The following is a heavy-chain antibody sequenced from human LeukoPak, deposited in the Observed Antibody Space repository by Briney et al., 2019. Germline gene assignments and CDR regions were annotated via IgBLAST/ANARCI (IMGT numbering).Heavy chain of an antibody. Sequence: ASVKVSCKASGYTFTSYGISWVRQAPGQGLEWMGWISAYNGNTNYAQKLQGRVTMTTDTSTSTAYMELRSLRSDDTAVYYCARDRWIQLWLRLGDYYYGMDVWGQGTTVTVSS. CDR1: GYTFTSYG. CDR2: ISAYNGNT. D-gene: IGHD5-18*01. J-gene: IGHJ6*02. V-gene: IGHV1-18*01. CDR3: ARDRWIQLWLRLGDYYYGMDV.